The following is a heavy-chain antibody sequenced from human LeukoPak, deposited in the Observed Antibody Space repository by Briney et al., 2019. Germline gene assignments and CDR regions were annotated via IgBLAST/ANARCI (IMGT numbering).Heavy chain of an antibody. J-gene: IGHJ6*02. Sequence: PGGSLRLSCAASGFTFSSYAMSWVRQAPGKGLEWVSAISGSGGSTYYADSVKGRFTISRDNSKNTLYLQMNSLRAEDTAVYYCAKLTGYCSSTSCYFLYYYYGMDVWGQGTTVTVSS. CDR2: ISGSGGST. V-gene: IGHV3-23*01. CDR1: GFTFSSYA. D-gene: IGHD2-2*01. CDR3: AKLTGYCSSTSCYFLYYYYGMDV.